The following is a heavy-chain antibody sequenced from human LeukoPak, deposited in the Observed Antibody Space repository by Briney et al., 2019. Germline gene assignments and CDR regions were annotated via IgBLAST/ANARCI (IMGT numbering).Heavy chain of an antibody. CDR2: INHSGST. CDR1: GESFSGYY. Sequence: SETLSLTCAVYGESFSGYYWSWIRQPPGKGLEWIGEINHSGSTNYNPSLKSRVTISVDTSKNQFSLKLSSVTAADTAVYYCARRSRTFGSGSYVYWGQGTLVTVSS. J-gene: IGHJ4*02. CDR3: ARRSRTFGSGSYVY. D-gene: IGHD3-10*01. V-gene: IGHV4-34*01.